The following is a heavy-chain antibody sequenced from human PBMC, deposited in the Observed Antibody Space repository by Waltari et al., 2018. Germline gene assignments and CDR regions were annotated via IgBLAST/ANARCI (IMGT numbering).Heavy chain of an antibody. V-gene: IGHV3-23*01. Sequence: SNDGMSWVRQAPGKGLEWVSAISGGGVSTYYADSVKGRFTISRDNSKNTLYLQMNSLRAEDTAVYYCAKGRDLFTYWGQGTLVTVSS. CDR3: AKGRDLFTY. CDR1: SNDG. D-gene: IGHD2-21*01. CDR2: ISGGGVST. J-gene: IGHJ4*02.